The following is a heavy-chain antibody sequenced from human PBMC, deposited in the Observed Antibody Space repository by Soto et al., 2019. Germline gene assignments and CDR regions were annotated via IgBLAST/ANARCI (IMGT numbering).Heavy chain of an antibody. CDR3: ARSTYYYDIDY. CDR1: GFTVSSNY. CDR2: IYGGGST. J-gene: IGHJ4*02. V-gene: IGHV3-53*01. D-gene: IGHD3-22*01. Sequence: GGSLRLSCAASGFTVSSNYMSWVRQAPGKGLEWVSVIYGGGSTYYADSVKGRFTISRDISKNTLYLQMNSLRAEDTAVYYCARSTYYYDIDYWGQGTLVTVSS.